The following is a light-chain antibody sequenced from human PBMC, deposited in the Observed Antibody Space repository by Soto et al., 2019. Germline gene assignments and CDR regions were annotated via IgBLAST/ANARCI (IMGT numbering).Light chain of an antibody. Sequence: EIVLTQSPGTLSLSPGERATLSCRATQSVSSSYLAWYQQKPGQAPRLLIYGASSRAPGMPDRFSGSGSGTAFTLTISRLEPEDFAVYYCQQYGSSPRTFGQGTKVEIK. CDR2: GAS. CDR3: QQYGSSPRT. J-gene: IGKJ1*01. CDR1: QSVSSSY. V-gene: IGKV3-20*01.